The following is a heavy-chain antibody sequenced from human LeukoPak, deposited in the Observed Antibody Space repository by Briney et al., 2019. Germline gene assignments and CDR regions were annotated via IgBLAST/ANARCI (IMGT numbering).Heavy chain of an antibody. CDR2: ISASGSVT. CDR3: ASSSGYYSFDY. D-gene: IGHD3-22*01. CDR1: GFSFSTYE. V-gene: IGHV3-23*01. Sequence: GGSLRLSCAASGFSFSTYEMNWVRQAPGKGLEWISYISASGSVTYYADSVKGRFTISRDNSKNTLYLQMNSLRAEDTAVYYCASSSGYYSFDYWGQGTLVTVSS. J-gene: IGHJ4*02.